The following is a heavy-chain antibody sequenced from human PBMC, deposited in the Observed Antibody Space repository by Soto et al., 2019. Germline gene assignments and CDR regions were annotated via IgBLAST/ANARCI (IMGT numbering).Heavy chain of an antibody. CDR3: AKHMDSGDRDFDF. V-gene: IGHV4-59*08. Sequence: SETLSLTCTISGGAISTDYWSWIRQPPRKGLEWIGYIYYSGSTNYNPSLKSRVTISVDTSKNQFSLNLRFVTAADTAVYYGAKHMDSGDRDFDFWVQGTLVTVSS. D-gene: IGHD4-17*01. J-gene: IGHJ4*02. CDR1: GGAISTDY. CDR2: IYYSGST.